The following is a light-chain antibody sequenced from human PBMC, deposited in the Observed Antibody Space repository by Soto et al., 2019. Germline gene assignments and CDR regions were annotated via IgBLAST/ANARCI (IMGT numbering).Light chain of an antibody. CDR3: SSYTTSTPYV. CDR1: SIDVGAYNF. Sequence: QSVLTQPASVSGSPGQSITISCTGTSIDVGAYNFVSWYQHHPGRAPKLIIYEVTIRPSGVSNRFSGSKSGNTASLTISGLQAEDEADYYCSSYTTSTPYVFGSGTKVTVL. V-gene: IGLV2-14*01. J-gene: IGLJ1*01. CDR2: EVT.